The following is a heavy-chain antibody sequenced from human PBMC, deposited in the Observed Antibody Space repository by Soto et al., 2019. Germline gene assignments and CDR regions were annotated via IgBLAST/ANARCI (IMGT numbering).Heavy chain of an antibody. V-gene: IGHV3-73*01. CDR3: ARAPAMYSSSWPQYYAFDI. J-gene: IGHJ3*02. D-gene: IGHD6-13*01. Sequence: GGSLRLSCAASGFIFSGSAMHWVRQASWKGLEWVGRIRSKANSYATAYAASVKGRFTISRDNAKNSLYLQMNSLRDEDTAVYYCARAPAMYSSSWPQYYAFDIWGQGTMVTVSS. CDR1: GFIFSGSA. CDR2: IRSKANSYAT.